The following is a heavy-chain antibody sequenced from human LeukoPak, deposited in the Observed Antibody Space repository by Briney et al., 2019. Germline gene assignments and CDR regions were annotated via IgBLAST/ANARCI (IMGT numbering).Heavy chain of an antibody. CDR3: AYYDSSGYDYPVGWFDP. CDR1: GGSFSGYY. Sequence: PSETLSLTCVVFGGSFSGYYWSWIRQPPGKGLEWIGEINHSGSTNYNPSLKSRVTISVDTSKNQFSLKLSSVTAADTAVYYCAYYDSSGYDYPVGWFDPWGQGTLVTVSS. CDR2: INHSGST. D-gene: IGHD3-22*01. J-gene: IGHJ5*02. V-gene: IGHV4-34*01.